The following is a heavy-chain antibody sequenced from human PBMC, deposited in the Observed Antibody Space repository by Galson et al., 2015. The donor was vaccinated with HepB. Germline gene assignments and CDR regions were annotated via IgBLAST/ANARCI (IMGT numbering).Heavy chain of an antibody. CDR2: IRYDGSNK. CDR3: ANTYYYDSSGYVFDY. V-gene: IGHV3-30*02. CDR1: GFTFSSYG. D-gene: IGHD3-22*01. Sequence: SLRLSCAASGFTFSSYGMHWVRQAPGKGLEWVAFIRYDGSNKYYADSVKGRFTISRDNSKNTLYLQMNSLRAEDTAVYYCANTYYYDSSGYVFDYWGQGTLVTVSS. J-gene: IGHJ4*02.